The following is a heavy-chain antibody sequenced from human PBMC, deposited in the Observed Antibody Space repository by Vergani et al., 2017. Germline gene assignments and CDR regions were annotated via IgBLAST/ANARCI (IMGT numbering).Heavy chain of an antibody. V-gene: IGHV3-21*01. CDR1: GFTFSSYS. CDR2: IRSSSSYI. D-gene: IGHD1-26*01. J-gene: IGHJ4*02. CDR3: AGDDSGSYLPWGGY. Sequence: EVKLVESGGGLVKPGGSLRLSCAASGFTFSSYSMNWVRQAPGKGLEWVSSIRSSSSYIYYADSVKGRFTISRDNAKNSLYLQMNSLRAEDTDVYYCAGDDSGSYLPWGGYWGQGTLVTVSS.